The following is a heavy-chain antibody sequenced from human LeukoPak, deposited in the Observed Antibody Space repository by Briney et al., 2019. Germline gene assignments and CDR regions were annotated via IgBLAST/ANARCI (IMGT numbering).Heavy chain of an antibody. Sequence: GGSLRLSCAASGFTFDDYAMHWVRQAPGKGLEWVSGISWNSGSIGYADSVKGRFTISRDNAKNSLYLQMNSLRAEDTALYYCAKSDDSSGYYGEVGGCTFDYWGQGTLVTVSS. CDR1: GFTFDDYA. CDR3: AKSDDSSGYYGEVGGCTFDY. V-gene: IGHV3-9*01. CDR2: ISWNSGSI. J-gene: IGHJ4*02. D-gene: IGHD3-22*01.